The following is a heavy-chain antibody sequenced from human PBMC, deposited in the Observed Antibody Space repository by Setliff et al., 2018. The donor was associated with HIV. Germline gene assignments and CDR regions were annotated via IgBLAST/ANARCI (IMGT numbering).Heavy chain of an antibody. CDR3: ARALQGSRRDPDY. J-gene: IGHJ4*02. CDR2: IGHTGSRV. CDR1: GVTFSSYE. V-gene: IGHV3-48*03. Sequence: PGGSLRLTCAASGVTFSSYEMDWVRQTAGGGLKWVAYIGHTGSRVYYADSVKGRFTISRDNAKDSLYLQMNSLRAEDTAVYYCARALQGSRRDPDYWGQGTLVTVSS. D-gene: IGHD3-10*01.